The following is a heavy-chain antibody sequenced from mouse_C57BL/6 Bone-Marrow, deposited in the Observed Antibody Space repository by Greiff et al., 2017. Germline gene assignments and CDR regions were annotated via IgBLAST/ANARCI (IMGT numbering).Heavy chain of an antibody. V-gene: IGHV1-76*01. Sequence: QVQLKESGAELVRPGASVKLSCTASGYTFTDYYINWVKQRPGQGLEWIARIDPGSGNTYYNEKFKGKTTLTAEKSSSTAYMQLSSLTSEDSAVYFSARQHYGSSYYFDYWGQGTTLTVSS. D-gene: IGHD1-1*01. CDR2: IDPGSGNT. CDR1: GYTFTDYY. CDR3: ARQHYGSSYYFDY. J-gene: IGHJ2*01.